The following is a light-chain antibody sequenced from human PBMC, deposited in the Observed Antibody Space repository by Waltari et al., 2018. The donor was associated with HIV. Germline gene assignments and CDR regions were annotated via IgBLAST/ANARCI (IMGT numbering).Light chain of an antibody. V-gene: IGLV2-14*03. CDR2: EGT. Sequence: QSALTQPASVSGSPGQSVTISCTGPTINYDSVSWYQQHPAKAPKLIIFEGTYRASGISNRFSASKSGNTASLTISGLQAEDEAHYYCSSYAASGSVIFGGGTNLTVL. CDR3: SSYAASGSVI. CDR1: TINYDS. J-gene: IGLJ2*01.